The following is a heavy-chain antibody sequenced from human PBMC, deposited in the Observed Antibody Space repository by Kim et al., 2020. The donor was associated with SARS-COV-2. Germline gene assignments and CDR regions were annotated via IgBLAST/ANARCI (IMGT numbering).Heavy chain of an antibody. CDR3: VKKGGVTGTGYYFDY. J-gene: IGHJ4*02. D-gene: IGHD6-19*01. CDR2: ISTSGGST. CDR1: RFTFSSYP. Sequence: GGSLRLSCAASRFTFSSYPMNWVRQAPGMGLEWVSIISTSGGSTYYADSVKGRFTISRDNSKNTVSLQISSLRAEDTAIYYCVKKGGVTGTGYYFDYWGQGTLVTVSS. V-gene: IGHV3-23*01.